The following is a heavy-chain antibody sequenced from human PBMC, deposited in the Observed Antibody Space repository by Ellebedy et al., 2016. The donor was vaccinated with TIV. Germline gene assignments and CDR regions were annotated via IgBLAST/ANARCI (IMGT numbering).Heavy chain of an antibody. Sequence: SETLSLTCTVSGGSISTYYWNWIRQPPGKGLEWIGSIYYSGSTNYNPSLKSRVTISVDTSKNQFSLKLSSVTAADTAVYYCARANIQLWPLDYWGQGTLVTVSS. D-gene: IGHD5-18*01. J-gene: IGHJ4*02. CDR3: ARANIQLWPLDY. CDR2: IYYSGST. V-gene: IGHV4-59*01. CDR1: GGSISTYY.